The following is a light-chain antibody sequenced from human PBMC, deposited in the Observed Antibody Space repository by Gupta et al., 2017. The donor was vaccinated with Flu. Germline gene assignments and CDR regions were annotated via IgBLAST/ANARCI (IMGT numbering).Light chain of an antibody. CDR1: QSLVFSDGNTY. V-gene: IGKV2-30*01. J-gene: IGKJ1*01. CDR3: MQGRQWLWT. CDR2: NIS. Sequence: DVVLTQSRLSLSVTLGQPASISCRSSQSLVFSDGNTYLNWFQQRPGQSPRRLIHNISKRDSGVPDRFSGSGSGTDFTLTISRVEAEDVGVYYCMQGRQWLWTFGQGTKVEIK.